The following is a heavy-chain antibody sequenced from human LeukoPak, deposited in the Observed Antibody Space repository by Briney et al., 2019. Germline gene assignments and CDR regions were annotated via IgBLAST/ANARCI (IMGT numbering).Heavy chain of an antibody. J-gene: IGHJ4*02. V-gene: IGHV1-69*06. CDR1: GGTFSSHA. Sequence: GSSVKVSCKASGGTFSSHAISWVRQAPGQGLEWMGGIIPIFGTANYAQKFQGRVTITADKSTSTAYMELSSLRSEDTAVYYCARDGHCSGGSCYTVAFDYWGQGTLVTVSS. CDR3: ARDGHCSGGSCYTVAFDY. D-gene: IGHD2-15*01. CDR2: IIPIFGTA.